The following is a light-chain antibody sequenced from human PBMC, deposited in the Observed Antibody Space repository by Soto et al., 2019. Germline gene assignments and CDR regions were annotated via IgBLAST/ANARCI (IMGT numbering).Light chain of an antibody. CDR2: DVS. CDR3: KQYGISPT. CDR1: QSVSSNY. J-gene: IGKJ1*01. V-gene: IGKV3-20*01. Sequence: DIVLTQSPGTLSLSPGERATLSCRSSQSVSSNYLAWYQQKPDQAPRLVIYDVSGRATGIPDRFSGSGSGTAFTLTISRLEPEDSAVSSCKQYGISPTFGQGTKVEIK.